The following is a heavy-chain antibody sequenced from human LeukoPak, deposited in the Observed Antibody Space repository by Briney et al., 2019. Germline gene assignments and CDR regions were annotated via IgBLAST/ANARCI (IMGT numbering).Heavy chain of an antibody. CDR3: ARGRGVEEDIVVVPPQNWFDP. Sequence: SETLSLTCAVYGGSFSGYYWSWIRQPPGKGLEWIGEINHSGSTNYNPSLKSRVTISVDTSKNQFSLKLSSVTAADTAVYYCARGRGVEEDIVVVPPQNWFDPWGQGTWSPSPQ. J-gene: IGHJ5*02. CDR1: GGSFSGYY. D-gene: IGHD2-2*01. V-gene: IGHV4-34*01. CDR2: INHSGST.